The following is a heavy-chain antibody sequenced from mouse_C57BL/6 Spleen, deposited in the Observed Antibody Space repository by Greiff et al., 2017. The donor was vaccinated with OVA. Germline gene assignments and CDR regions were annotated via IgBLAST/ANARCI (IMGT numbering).Heavy chain of an antibody. V-gene: IGHV1-54*01. CDR3: ARALAMDD. Sequence: VQLLESGAELVRPGTSVKVSCKASGYTFTSYLIEWVKQRPGQGLEWIGVINPGSGGTKYNEKFKGKATLTADKSSSPAYMQLSSLTSEDSAGYCCARALAMDDWGQGTSVTASS. CDR1: GYTFTSYL. CDR2: INPGSGGT. J-gene: IGHJ4*01.